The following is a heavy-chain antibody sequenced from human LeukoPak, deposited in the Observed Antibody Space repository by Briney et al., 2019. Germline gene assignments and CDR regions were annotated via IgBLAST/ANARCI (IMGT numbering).Heavy chain of an antibody. Sequence: GGSLRLSCAAAGFTFSSSSMNWVRQTPGKGLEWVSSISGESKYIYYADSVTGRFTTCRDNAKNSLYLQMSTLRAEDTAVYYCARGAVFQGNYDYWGQGTQVTVSS. CDR3: ARGAVFQGNYDY. V-gene: IGHV3-21*01. CDR1: GFTFSSSS. D-gene: IGHD3-10*01. J-gene: IGHJ4*02. CDR2: ISGESKYI.